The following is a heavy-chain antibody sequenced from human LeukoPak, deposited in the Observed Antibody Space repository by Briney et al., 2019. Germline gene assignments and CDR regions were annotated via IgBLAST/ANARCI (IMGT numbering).Heavy chain of an antibody. CDR3: ARDTPTGHWYFDY. J-gene: IGHJ4*02. CDR2: IYYIGST. CDR1: GGSISSYY. V-gene: IGHV4-59*01. D-gene: IGHD1-1*01. Sequence: NPSETLSLTCTVSGGSISSYYWSWIRQPPGKGLEWIGYIYYIGSTNYNPSLRSRVTISVDTSKNQFSLKLSSVTAADTAVYYCARDTPTGHWYFDYWGQGTLVTVSP.